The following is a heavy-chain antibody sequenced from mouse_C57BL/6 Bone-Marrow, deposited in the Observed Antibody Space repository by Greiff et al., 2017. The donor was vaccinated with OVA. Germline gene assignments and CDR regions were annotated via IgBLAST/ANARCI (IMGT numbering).Heavy chain of an antibody. V-gene: IGHV5-6*01. J-gene: IGHJ2*01. Sequence: EVQLVASGGDLVKPGGSLKLSCAASGFTFSSYGMSWVRQTPDKRLEWVATISSVGSYTYYPDSVKGRFTISRDNAKNTLYLQMSSLKSEDTAMYYCARHRRYFDYWGQGTTLTVSS. CDR2: ISSVGSYT. CDR1: GFTFSSYG. CDR3: ARHRRYFDY.